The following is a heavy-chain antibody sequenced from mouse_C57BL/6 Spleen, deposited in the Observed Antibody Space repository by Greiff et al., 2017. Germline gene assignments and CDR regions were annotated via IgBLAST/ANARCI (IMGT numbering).Heavy chain of an antibody. CDR3: AKKKTRGVNYVAY. D-gene: IGHD2-1*01. CDR2: ISGGSSTI. V-gene: IGHV5-17*01. J-gene: IGHJ3*01. Sequence: EVKVVESGGGLVKPGGSLKLSCAASGFTFSDYGLHWVRQAPEKGLEWVAYISGGSSTIYYADTVKGRFTISRDNAKNTLFLQMTSLRSEDTAMYYCAKKKTRGVNYVAYWGQGTLVTVSA. CDR1: GFTFSDYG.